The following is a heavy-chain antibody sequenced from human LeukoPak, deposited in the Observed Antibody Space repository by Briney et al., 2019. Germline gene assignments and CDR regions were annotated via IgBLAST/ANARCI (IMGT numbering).Heavy chain of an antibody. CDR2: IRYDGSNK. CDR3: AKDPAEQWLAPFFDY. D-gene: IGHD6-19*01. V-gene: IGHV3-30*02. CDR1: GFTFSSYG. Sequence: GGSLRLSCAASGFTFSSYGMHWVRQAPGKGLEWVAFIRYDGSNKYYADSVKGRFTISRDNSKNTLYLQMNSLRAEDTAVYYCAKDPAEQWLAPFFDYWGQGTLVTVSS. J-gene: IGHJ4*02.